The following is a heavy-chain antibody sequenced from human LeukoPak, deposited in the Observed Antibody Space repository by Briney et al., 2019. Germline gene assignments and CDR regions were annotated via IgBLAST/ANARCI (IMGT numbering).Heavy chain of an antibody. Sequence: GGSLRLSCAASGFTFSSYWMSWVRQAPGKGLEWVSVIYSGGSIYYADSVKGRFTISRDNSKNTLYLQMNSLRAEDTAVYYCARSYYDSSGYMPHWGQGTLVTVSS. CDR2: IYSGGSI. J-gene: IGHJ4*02. D-gene: IGHD3-22*01. CDR1: GFTFSSYW. V-gene: IGHV3-66*01. CDR3: ARSYYDSSGYMPH.